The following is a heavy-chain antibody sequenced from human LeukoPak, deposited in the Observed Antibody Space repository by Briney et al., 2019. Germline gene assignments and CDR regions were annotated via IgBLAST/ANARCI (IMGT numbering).Heavy chain of an antibody. CDR1: GGTFSSYA. D-gene: IGHD1-26*01. V-gene: IGHV1-69*05. J-gene: IGHJ4*02. Sequence: ASVKVSCKASGGTFSSYAIRWVRQAPGQGLEWMGGIIPIFGTANYAQKFQGRVTITTDASTSTAYMELSNLRSEDTAVYYCASHSDSGSYVDYWGQGTLVTVSS. CDR2: IIPIFGTA. CDR3: ASHSDSGSYVDY.